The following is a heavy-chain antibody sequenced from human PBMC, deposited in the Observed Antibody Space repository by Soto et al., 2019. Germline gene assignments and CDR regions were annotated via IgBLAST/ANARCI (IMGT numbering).Heavy chain of an antibody. CDR3: ARAQWLAYDAVDN. J-gene: IGHJ3*02. CDR1: GITFRRYW. CDR2: VKGDGSDT. Sequence: GSSLRLPCAASGITFRRYWMHWFHQATGKGPVWVSRVKGDGSDTAYADSVKGRFTISRDNNKNTLHRQLNILRPQDTTVYYCARAQWLAYDAVDNCGNGTMVSV. V-gene: IGHV3-74*01. D-gene: IGHD6-19*01.